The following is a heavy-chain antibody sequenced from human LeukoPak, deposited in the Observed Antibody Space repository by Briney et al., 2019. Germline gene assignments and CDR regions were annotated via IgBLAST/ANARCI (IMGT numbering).Heavy chain of an antibody. CDR3: ARDEENYGFDY. D-gene: IGHD4-17*01. Sequence: EASVKVSCKASGYSFTSYGISWVRLAPGQGLEWMGWISAYNGNTNYAQKLQGRVTMTTDTSTSTAYMELRSLRSDDTAVYYCARDEENYGFDYWGQGTLVTVSS. J-gene: IGHJ4*02. V-gene: IGHV1-18*01. CDR1: GYSFTSYG. CDR2: ISAYNGNT.